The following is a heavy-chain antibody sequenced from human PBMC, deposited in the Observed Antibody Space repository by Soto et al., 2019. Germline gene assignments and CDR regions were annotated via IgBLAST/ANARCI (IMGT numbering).Heavy chain of an antibody. Sequence: QVQLVQSGDEVKKPGASVKVSCRASGYTFTSYGVSWVRQAPGQGLEWMGWISAFNGQTNYILKVQGRVTLTTEASTSTAYMELRSLRSDDTAVYYCARGGDYYYGLDVWGQGTTVTVSS. CDR1: GYTFTSYG. CDR3: ARGGDYYYGLDV. V-gene: IGHV1-18*01. CDR2: ISAFNGQT. D-gene: IGHD3-16*01. J-gene: IGHJ6*02.